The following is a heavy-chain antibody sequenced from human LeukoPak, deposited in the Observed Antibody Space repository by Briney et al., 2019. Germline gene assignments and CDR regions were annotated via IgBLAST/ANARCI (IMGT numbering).Heavy chain of an antibody. V-gene: IGHV3-30*18. Sequence: RGSQRLSCAASGFPLTSYGVHWVRQAPGKGLEWVAVISYDGANKFYADSVKGRFTISRDTSKNTLYLQMDSLRAEDTAVYYCAKDYQIVKVTTYFFDYWGQGVLVNVSS. CDR1: GFPLTSYG. CDR2: ISYDGANK. J-gene: IGHJ4*02. CDR3: AKDYQIVKVTTYFFDY. D-gene: IGHD2/OR15-2a*01.